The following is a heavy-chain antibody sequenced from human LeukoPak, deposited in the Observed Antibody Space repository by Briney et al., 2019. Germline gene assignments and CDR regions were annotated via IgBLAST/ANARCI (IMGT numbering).Heavy chain of an antibody. D-gene: IGHD3-9*01. V-gene: IGHV3-21*01. Sequence: GGTLRLSCAASGFTFSSYSMNWVRQAPGKGLEWGSSISSSSSYIYYADSGKGRFTIARDNARNSLYLQMNSLRAEDTAVYYCARSEDYDILTGYAADFDYWGQGTLVTVSS. CDR1: GFTFSSYS. CDR2: ISSSSSYI. J-gene: IGHJ4*02. CDR3: ARSEDYDILTGYAADFDY.